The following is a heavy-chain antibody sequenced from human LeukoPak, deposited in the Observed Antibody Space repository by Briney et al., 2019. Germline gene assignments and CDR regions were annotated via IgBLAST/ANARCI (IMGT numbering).Heavy chain of an antibody. J-gene: IGHJ5*02. CDR2: IYYSGNT. CDR3: ARLGCSSTVCYSKWFDP. Sequence: SETLSLTCTVSGGSISSSDYYWGWIRQPPGKGLEYIGSIYYSGNTYYNPSLKSRVTISVDTSKNQFSLKLNSVTAADTAVYYCARLGCSSTVCYSKWFDPWGQGTLVTVSS. CDR1: GGSISSSDYY. V-gene: IGHV4-39*01. D-gene: IGHD2-2*01.